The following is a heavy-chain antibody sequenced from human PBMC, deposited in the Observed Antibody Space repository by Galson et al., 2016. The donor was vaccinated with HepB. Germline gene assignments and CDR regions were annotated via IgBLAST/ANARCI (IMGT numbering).Heavy chain of an antibody. CDR2: IIPMFGTA. D-gene: IGHD4-17*01. J-gene: IGHJ6*02. Sequence: PVKVSCKASGGTFSSYDISWVRQAPGQGLEWMGGIIPMFGTANYAQKFQGRVTITADESTSTAYMELSSLSSEDTAVYYCARETRDDYGDFLGRYYYYYGMDVWGQGTTVTVSS. V-gene: IGHV1-69*13. CDR1: GGTFSSYD. CDR3: ARETRDDYGDFLGRYYYYYGMDV.